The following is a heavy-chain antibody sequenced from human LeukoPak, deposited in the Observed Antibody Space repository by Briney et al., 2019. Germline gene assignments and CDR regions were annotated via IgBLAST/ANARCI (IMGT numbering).Heavy chain of an antibody. CDR3: VRVDPTYGVREVD. V-gene: IGHV1-69*13. CDR2: IVPLFGKV. D-gene: IGHD2-8*01. Sequence: GASVKVSCKASGGTFSTHAIAWVRQAPGQGLERMGGIVPLFGKVDYVQKFQDRVTISADESTSTAHMELRSLRFEDTAVYYCVRVDPTYGVREVDWGQGTLITVSS. CDR1: GGTFSTHA. J-gene: IGHJ4*02.